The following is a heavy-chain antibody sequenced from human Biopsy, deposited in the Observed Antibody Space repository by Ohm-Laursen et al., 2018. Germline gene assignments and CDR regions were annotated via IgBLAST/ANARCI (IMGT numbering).Heavy chain of an antibody. CDR3: ASGGQWPKPYLRYFDP. V-gene: IGHV4-59*11. J-gene: IGHJ5*02. CDR2: MYYNERT. Sequence: SETLSLTCTVSGGSFTGHYWTWIRQPPGKGLEWIGYMYYNERTYYNPSLRGRVTISVDTSKNQISLRLSSVTAADTAVYYCASGGQWPKPYLRYFDPWGQGTQVTVSS. CDR1: GGSFTGHY. D-gene: IGHD6-19*01.